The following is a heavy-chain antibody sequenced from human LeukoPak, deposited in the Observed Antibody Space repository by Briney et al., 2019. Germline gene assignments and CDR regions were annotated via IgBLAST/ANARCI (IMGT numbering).Heavy chain of an antibody. Sequence: TASETLSLTSTVSGGSISSYYWSWIRQPPGKGLEWIGYIYYSGSTNYSPSLKSRVTISVDTSKNQFSLKLSSVTAADTAVYYCATFVITGTTYFDYWGQGTLVTVSS. J-gene: IGHJ4*02. D-gene: IGHD1-20*01. V-gene: IGHV4-59*01. CDR2: IYYSGST. CDR3: ATFVITGTTYFDY. CDR1: GGSISSYY.